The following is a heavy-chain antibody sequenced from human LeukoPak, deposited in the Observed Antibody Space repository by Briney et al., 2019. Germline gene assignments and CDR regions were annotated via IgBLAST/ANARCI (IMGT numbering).Heavy chain of an antibody. J-gene: IGHJ4*02. V-gene: IGHV3-23*01. Sequence: GGSLRLSCAASGFTFSSYVMSWVRQGPGEGLEWVSAVSGGGDTTYYADSVRGRFTISRDNSKNTLYLQMDSLRAEDTAVYYCAKRYCSSASCYVTHFDCWGQGTLVTVSS. CDR2: VSGGGDTT. CDR3: AKRYCSSASCYVTHFDC. D-gene: IGHD2-2*01. CDR1: GFTFSSYV.